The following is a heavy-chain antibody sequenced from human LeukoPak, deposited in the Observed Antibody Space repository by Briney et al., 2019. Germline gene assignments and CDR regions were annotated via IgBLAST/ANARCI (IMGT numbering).Heavy chain of an antibody. D-gene: IGHD3-9*01. CDR3: ATADWFSFDF. V-gene: IGHV3-21*01. J-gene: IGHJ4*02. CDR1: GFTFSSYS. Sequence: GGSLRLSCAAPGFTFSSYSMNWVRQAPGKGLEWVSSISSSSSYIYYADSVKGRFTISRDNAKNSLYLQMNSLRAEDTAVYFCATADWFSFDFWGQGTLVTVSS. CDR2: ISSSSSYI.